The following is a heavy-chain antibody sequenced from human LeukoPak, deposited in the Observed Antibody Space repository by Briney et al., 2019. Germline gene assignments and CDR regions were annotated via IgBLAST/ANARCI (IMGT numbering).Heavy chain of an antibody. J-gene: IGHJ6*03. Sequence: PGGSLRLSCAASGFTFSSYAMSWVRQAPGKGLEWVSAISGSGGSTYYADSVKGRFTISRDNSKNTLYLQMNSLRAEDTAVYYCAKDRVGDDYGDYGGSYYYYMDVWGKGTTVTVSS. CDR3: AKDRVGDDYGDYGGSYYYYMDV. CDR2: ISGSGGST. V-gene: IGHV3-23*01. D-gene: IGHD4-17*01. CDR1: GFTFSSYA.